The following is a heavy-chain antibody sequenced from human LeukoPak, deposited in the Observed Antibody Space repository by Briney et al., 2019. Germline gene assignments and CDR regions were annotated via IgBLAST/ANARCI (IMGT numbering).Heavy chain of an antibody. J-gene: IGHJ6*03. D-gene: IGHD4-17*01. CDR1: GASISTYY. Sequence: SETLSLTCTASGASISTYYWSWIRQPPGEGLEWIAYVAPSGGAVYNPSLNSRLTVSVDTSKNQFSLKLNSVTAADTAVYYCARHVATTVTRGYSCHPMDVWGKGTTVSVSS. CDR3: ARHVATTVTRGYSCHPMDV. CDR2: VAPSGGA. V-gene: IGHV4-4*09.